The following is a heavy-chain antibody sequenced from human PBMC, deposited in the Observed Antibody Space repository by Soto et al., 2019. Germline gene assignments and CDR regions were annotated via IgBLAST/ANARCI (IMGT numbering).Heavy chain of an antibody. CDR1: GFTFSSYA. CDR3: ARARYYHSNQRGANWFDP. Sequence: QVQLVESGGGVVQPGRSLRLSCAASGFTFSSYAMHWVRQAPGKGLEWVAVISYDGSNKYYADSVKGRFTIARDNSKNALYLQMNGLRAEDTAVYYCARARYYHSNQRGANWFDPWGQGTLVTVSS. V-gene: IGHV3-30-3*01. J-gene: IGHJ5*02. CDR2: ISYDGSNK. D-gene: IGHD2-2*01.